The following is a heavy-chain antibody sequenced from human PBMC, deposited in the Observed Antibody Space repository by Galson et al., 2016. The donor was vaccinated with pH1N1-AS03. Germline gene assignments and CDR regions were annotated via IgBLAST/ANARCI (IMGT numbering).Heavy chain of an antibody. D-gene: IGHD1-26*01. CDR2: TYYRSRWYN. J-gene: IGHJ4*02. CDR3: ARDHLGAGPAFDY. CDR1: GDSVSSNTAA. Sequence: CAISGDSVSSNTAAWNWIRQSPSRGLEWLGRTYYRSRWYNDHAVFVTSRITITPDTSKNQFSLQLKFVTPEDTAIYYCARDHLGAGPAFDYWGQGTLVTVSS. V-gene: IGHV6-1*01.